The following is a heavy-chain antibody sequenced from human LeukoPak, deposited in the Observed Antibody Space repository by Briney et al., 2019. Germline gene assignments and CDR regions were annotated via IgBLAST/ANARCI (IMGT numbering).Heavy chain of an antibody. D-gene: IGHD1-26*01. CDR2: IHTDGNT. V-gene: IGHV3-53*01. CDR3: ARDLGATRLDY. J-gene: IGHJ4*02. CDR1: GFTVSNNF. Sequence: GGSLRLSCAASGFTVSNNFMYWVRQAPGKGLEWVSVIHTDGNTFYADSVEGRFTISRDNFKNTVYLQMSSLRAEDTAVYYCARDLGATRLDYWGQGTLVTVSS.